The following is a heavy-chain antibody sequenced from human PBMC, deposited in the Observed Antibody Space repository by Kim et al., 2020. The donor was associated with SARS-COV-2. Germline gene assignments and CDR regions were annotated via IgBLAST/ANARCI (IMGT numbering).Heavy chain of an antibody. J-gene: IGHJ4*02. V-gene: IGHV1-69*01. CDR3: ARDSGSSSVPLGY. D-gene: IGHD6-6*01. Sequence: AQKFQGRVTITAGESTSTAYMELSSLRSEDTAVYYCARDSGSSSVPLGYWGQGTLVTVSS.